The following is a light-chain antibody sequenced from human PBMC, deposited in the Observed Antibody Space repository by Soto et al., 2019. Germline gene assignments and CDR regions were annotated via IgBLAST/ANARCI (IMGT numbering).Light chain of an antibody. J-gene: IGLJ1*01. Sequence: QSALTQPASVSGSPGQSITISCTGTSSDIGGYNYVSWYQQHPGKVPKLMIHDVSNRPSGVSNRFSGSKSGNTASLTISGLQAEDEADYYCNSYTSSNTDVFGTGTQLTVL. CDR2: DVS. CDR3: NSYTSSNTDV. CDR1: SSDIGGYNY. V-gene: IGLV2-14*01.